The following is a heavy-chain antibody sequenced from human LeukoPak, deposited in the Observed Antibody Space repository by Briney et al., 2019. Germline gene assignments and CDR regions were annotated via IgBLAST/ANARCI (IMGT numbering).Heavy chain of an antibody. V-gene: IGHV1-8*01. CDR3: ARGRMTTVTTWNY. CDR1: GYTLTSYD. D-gene: IGHD4-17*01. CDR2: MNPNSGNT. J-gene: IGHJ4*02. Sequence: GASVKVSCKASGYTLTSYDINWVRQATGQGLEWMGWMNPNSGNTGYAQKFQGRVTMTRNTSISTAYMELSSLRSEDTAVYYCARGRMTTVTTWNYWGQGTLVTVSS.